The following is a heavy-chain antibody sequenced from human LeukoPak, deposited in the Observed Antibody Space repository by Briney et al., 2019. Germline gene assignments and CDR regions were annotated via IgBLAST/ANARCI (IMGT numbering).Heavy chain of an antibody. CDR1: GGSISSSSYY. CDR2: IYYSGST. Sequence: WETLSLTCTVSGGSISSSSYYWGWIRQPPGKGLEWIGSIYYSGSTYYNPSLKSRVTISVDTSKNQISLQLNSVAPEDTAVYYCAREESTYSGYVFDLWGQGTLVTVSS. D-gene: IGHD5-12*01. CDR3: AREESTYSGYVFDL. J-gene: IGHJ4*02. V-gene: IGHV4-39*02.